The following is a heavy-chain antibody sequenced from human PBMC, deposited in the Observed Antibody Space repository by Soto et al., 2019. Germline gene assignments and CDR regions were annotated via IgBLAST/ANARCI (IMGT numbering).Heavy chain of an antibody. CDR2: ISYDGSNK. CDR3: ARAPLVGASNVDY. CDR1: GFTFSSYA. J-gene: IGHJ4*02. Sequence: QVQLVESGGGVVQPGRSLRLSCAASGFTFSSYAMHWVRQAPGKGLEWVAVISYDGSNKYYADSVKGRFTISRDNSKNKLYLQMNRLRAEDTAVYYCARAPLVGASNVDYWGQGTLVTVSS. D-gene: IGHD1-26*01. V-gene: IGHV3-30-3*01.